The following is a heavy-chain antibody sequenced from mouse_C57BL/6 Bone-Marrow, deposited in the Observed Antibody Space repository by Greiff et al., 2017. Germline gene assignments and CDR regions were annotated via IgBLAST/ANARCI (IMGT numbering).Heavy chain of an antibody. CDR2: ISSGGSYT. CDR3: ANYYGSSHWYFDV. J-gene: IGHJ1*03. V-gene: IGHV5-6*02. CDR1: GFTFSSYG. Sequence: DVMLVESGGDLVKPGGSLKLSCAASGFTFSSYGMSWVRQTPDKRLEWVATISSGGSYTYYPDSVKGRFTISRDNAKNTLYLQMSSLKSEDTAMYYCANYYGSSHWYFDVWGRGTTVTVSS. D-gene: IGHD1-1*01.